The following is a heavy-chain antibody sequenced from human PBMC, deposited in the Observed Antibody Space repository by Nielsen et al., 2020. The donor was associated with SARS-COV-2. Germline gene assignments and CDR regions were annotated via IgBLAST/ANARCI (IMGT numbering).Heavy chain of an antibody. V-gene: IGHV3-53*01. J-gene: IGHJ3*01. CDR3: AKDGVVRGDALDL. CDR1: GFTVSRYY. Sequence: GESLKISCAASGFTVSRYYMSWVRQAPGKGLEWVSVIYSGGSTYYADSVKGRFTISRDNSKNTLYLEMHSLRVEDTAVYYCAKDGVVRGDALDLWGQGTMVTVSS. D-gene: IGHD3-10*01. CDR2: IYSGGST.